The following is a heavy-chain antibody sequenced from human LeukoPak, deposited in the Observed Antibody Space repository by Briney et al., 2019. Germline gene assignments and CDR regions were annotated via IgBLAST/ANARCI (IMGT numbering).Heavy chain of an antibody. CDR2: ISYDGGSK. CDR3: ARDPKPTGVRGVIITNYYHGMDV. D-gene: IGHD3-10*01. CDR1: GFTFNTYA. Sequence: PGGSLRLSCAASGFTFNTYAMHWVRQAPGKGLEWVAVISYDGGSKYYVDSVKGRLTISRDNSENTLYLQMNSLRAEDTAVYYCARDPKPTGVRGVIITNYYHGMDVWGQGTTVTVSS. J-gene: IGHJ6*02. V-gene: IGHV3-30*04.